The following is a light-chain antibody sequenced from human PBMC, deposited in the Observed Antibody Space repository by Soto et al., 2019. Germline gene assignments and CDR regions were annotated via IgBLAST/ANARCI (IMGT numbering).Light chain of an antibody. J-gene: IGLJ2*01. CDR3: SSYTRGDFVV. V-gene: IGLV2-14*03. CDR2: DVT. Sequence: QSALTQPASVSGSPGQSITISCSGTSSDVGAYNSVAWYQHRPGTAPKFMIYDVTNRPSGVSNRFSGSKSGNMASLTISGLQAEDEADYYCSSYTRGDFVVFGGGTKLTVL. CDR1: SSDVGAYNS.